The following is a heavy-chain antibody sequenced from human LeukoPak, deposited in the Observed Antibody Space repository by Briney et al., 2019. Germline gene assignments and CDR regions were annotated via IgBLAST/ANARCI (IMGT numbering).Heavy chain of an antibody. CDR1: GGSISGFY. D-gene: IGHD2-2*01. J-gene: IGHJ4*02. V-gene: IGHV4-59*01. CDR3: ARGHYQGFDY. CDR2: MYDSGSI. Sequence: SETLSLTCTVSGGSISGFYWSWIRQPPGRGLEWIGYMYDSGSINYSPSLKSRVTISADTSKSQFSLRLSSVTAADTAVYYCARGHYQGFDYWGQGTLVTVSS.